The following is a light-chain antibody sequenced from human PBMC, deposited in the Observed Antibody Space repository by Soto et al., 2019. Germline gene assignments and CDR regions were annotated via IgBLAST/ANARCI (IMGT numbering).Light chain of an antibody. J-gene: IGKJ4*01. CDR3: QQRTNWRLS. V-gene: IGKV3-11*01. Sequence: EIVLTQSPATLSLSPGERATLSCRASQSVSSHLTWYQQKPGQAPRLLIYDTSNRATGIPARFSGSGSGTAFTLTISSLEPEDFAVYYCQQRTNWRLSFGGGTKVEIK. CDR1: QSVSSH. CDR2: DTS.